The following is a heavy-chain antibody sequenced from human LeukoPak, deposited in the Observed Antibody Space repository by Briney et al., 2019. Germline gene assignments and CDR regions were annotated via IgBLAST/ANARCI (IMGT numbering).Heavy chain of an antibody. Sequence: GGSLRLSCAASGFXFSSYSINWVRQAPGKGLEWVSSISSSSSYIYYADSVKGRFTISRDNAKNSLYLQMNSLRAEDTAVYYCARNPAAAGTLDYWGQGTLVTVSS. V-gene: IGHV3-21*01. D-gene: IGHD6-13*01. CDR1: GFXFSSYS. CDR3: ARNPAAAGTLDY. CDR2: ISSSSSYI. J-gene: IGHJ4*02.